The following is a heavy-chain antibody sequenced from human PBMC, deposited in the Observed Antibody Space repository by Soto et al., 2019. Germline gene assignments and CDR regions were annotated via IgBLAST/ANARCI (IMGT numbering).Heavy chain of an antibody. J-gene: IGHJ4*02. D-gene: IGHD2-15*01. CDR3: ARVNVVVVAAAPPYYFDY. Sequence: GASVKVSCKASGYTFTGYYMHCVRQSPGQGLEWMGWINPNSGGTNYAQKFQGRVTMTRDTSISTAYMELSRLRSDDTAVYYCARVNVVVVAAAPPYYFDYWGQGTLVTVSS. V-gene: IGHV1-2*02. CDR2: INPNSGGT. CDR1: GYTFTGYY.